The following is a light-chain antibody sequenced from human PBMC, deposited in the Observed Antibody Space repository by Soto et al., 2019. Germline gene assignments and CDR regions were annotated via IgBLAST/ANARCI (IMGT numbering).Light chain of an antibody. CDR3: QQYGSSSYT. CDR2: GAS. CDR1: QSVSSNY. Sequence: EIVLTQSPGTLSLSPGEIATLSCRASQSVSSNYLAWFQQKPGQAPRLLIYGASSRASGIPDRFSGSGSGTDFTLTISRLEPEDFAVYYCQQYGSSSYTFGQGTKLEIK. V-gene: IGKV3-20*01. J-gene: IGKJ2*01.